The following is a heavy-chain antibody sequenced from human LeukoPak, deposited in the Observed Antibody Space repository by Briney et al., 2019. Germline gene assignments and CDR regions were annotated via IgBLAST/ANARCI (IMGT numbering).Heavy chain of an antibody. V-gene: IGHV4-59*01. D-gene: IGHD4-17*01. CDR3: ASGDYEPQLFDY. Sequence: SETLSLTCTVSGGSISSYYWGRIRQPPGKGLEWIGYIYYSGSTNYNPSLKSRVTISVDTSKNQFSLKLSSVTAADTAVYYCASGDYEPQLFDYWGQGTLVTVSS. CDR2: IYYSGST. CDR1: GGSISSYY. J-gene: IGHJ4*02.